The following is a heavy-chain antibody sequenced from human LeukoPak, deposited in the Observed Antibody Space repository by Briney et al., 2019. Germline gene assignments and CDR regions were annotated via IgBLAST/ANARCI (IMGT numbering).Heavy chain of an antibody. V-gene: IGHV3-30*18. D-gene: IGHD3-10*01. CDR3: AKDLGLRAYHYYGMDV. Sequence: GGSLRLSCAASGFTFSSYGMHWVRQAPGKGLEWVAVISYDGSNKYYADSVKGRLTISRDNSKNTLYLQMNSLRAEDTAVYYCAKDLGLRAYHYYGMDVWGQGTTVTVSS. CDR2: ISYDGSNK. CDR1: GFTFSSYG. J-gene: IGHJ6*02.